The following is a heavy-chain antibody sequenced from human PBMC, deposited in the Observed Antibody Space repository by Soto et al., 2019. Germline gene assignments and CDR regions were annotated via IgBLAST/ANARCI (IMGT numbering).Heavy chain of an antibody. CDR3: AKHEGYCSSTTCSNFDY. J-gene: IGHJ4*02. CDR2: IYPGDSDT. Sequence: PXDSLTISFKASGFTFTSYWIALVRQMPGKGLEWMGIIYPGDSDTSYSPSFQGQVTISADKSINTAYLQWSSLKASDTAMYYCAKHEGYCSSTTCSNFDYWGQGTLVTVSS. CDR1: GFTFTSYW. D-gene: IGHD2-2*01. V-gene: IGHV5-51*01.